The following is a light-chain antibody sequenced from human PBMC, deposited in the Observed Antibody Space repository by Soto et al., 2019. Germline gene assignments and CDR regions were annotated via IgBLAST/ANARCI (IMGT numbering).Light chain of an antibody. V-gene: IGKV3-11*01. J-gene: IGKJ4*01. CDR1: QSVSIY. Sequence: EIVLTQSPGTLSLSPGDRATLSCRASQSVSIYLAWYQQKPGQAPRLLIYDASNGVTGIPARFSGSGSGTDFTITISSVEPEDFAVYYCQQRVDWLTFGGGTKLEIK. CDR3: QQRVDWLT. CDR2: DAS.